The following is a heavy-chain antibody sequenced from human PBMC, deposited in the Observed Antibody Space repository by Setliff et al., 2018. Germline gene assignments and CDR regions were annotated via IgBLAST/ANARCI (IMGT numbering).Heavy chain of an antibody. V-gene: IGHV4-61*02. D-gene: IGHD3-22*01. CDR1: GGTISSGSYY. CDR3: ARGPVMIVATGYFVY. Sequence: SETLSLTCTVSGGTISSGSYYWSWDRQPAGKGLEWIGRIYTSGSTNYNPSIKRRVTISVDTSKNQFSLKLSSVTAADTAVYYCARGPVMIVATGYFVYWCQGTLVTVSS. J-gene: IGHJ4*02. CDR2: IYTSGST.